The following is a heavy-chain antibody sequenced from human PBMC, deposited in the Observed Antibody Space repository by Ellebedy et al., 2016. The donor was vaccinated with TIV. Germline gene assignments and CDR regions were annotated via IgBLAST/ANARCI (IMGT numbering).Heavy chain of an antibody. V-gene: IGHV4-39*07. D-gene: IGHD3-9*01. CDR2: INHSGST. J-gene: IGHJ6*02. Sequence: SETLSLTXTVSGGSISSSSYYWGWIRQPPGKGLEWIGEINHSGSTNYNPSLKSRVTISVDTSKNQFSLKLSSVTAADTAVYYCARGVLRYFDGRASVWGQGTTVTVSS. CDR3: ARGVLRYFDGRASV. CDR1: GGSISSSSYY.